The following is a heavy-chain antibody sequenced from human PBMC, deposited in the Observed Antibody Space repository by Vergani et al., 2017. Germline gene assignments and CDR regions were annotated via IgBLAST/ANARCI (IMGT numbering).Heavy chain of an antibody. J-gene: IGHJ2*01. Sequence: EVQLLESGGGLVQPGGSLRLTCAASEFTFSNYAMNWVRQAPGKGLEWVSGISGSGVSAYYTDSVKGRFTISRDNSKNMLFLQMNNLRTEDTAIYYCVRLPRGPWNFDLWGRGTLITVSS. V-gene: IGHV3-23*01. CDR2: ISGSGVSA. CDR3: VRLPRGPWNFDL. CDR1: EFTFSNYA.